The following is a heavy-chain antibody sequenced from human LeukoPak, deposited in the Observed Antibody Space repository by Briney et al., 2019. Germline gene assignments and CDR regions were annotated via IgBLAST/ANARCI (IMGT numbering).Heavy chain of an antibody. D-gene: IGHD2-2*01. CDR3: ARGVVVPAALDP. Sequence: PGGSLRLSCAASGFTFSSYEMNWVRQAPGKGLEWVSYISSSGSTIYYADSVKGRFTISRDNAKNSLYLQMNSLRAEDTAVYYCARGVVVPAALDPWGQGTLVTVSS. V-gene: IGHV3-48*03. CDR2: ISSSGSTI. J-gene: IGHJ5*02. CDR1: GFTFSSYE.